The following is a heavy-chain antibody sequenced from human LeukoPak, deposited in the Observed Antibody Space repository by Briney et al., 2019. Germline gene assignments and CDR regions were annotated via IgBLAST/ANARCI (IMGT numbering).Heavy chain of an antibody. CDR3: ARTSARGAQFDY. CDR1: GGPISNYY. V-gene: IGHV4-4*07. D-gene: IGHD3-10*01. J-gene: IGHJ4*02. Sequence: SETLSLTCTVSGGPISNYYWSWIRQPAGMGLEWIGRIYASGSTNYNPSLKSRVTMSVDTSNNQFSLNLSSVTAAGTAVYYCARTSARGAQFDYWGQGTLVTVSS. CDR2: IYASGST.